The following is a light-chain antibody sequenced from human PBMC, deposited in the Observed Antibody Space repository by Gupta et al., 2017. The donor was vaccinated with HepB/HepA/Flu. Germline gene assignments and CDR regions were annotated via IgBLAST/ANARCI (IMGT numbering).Light chain of an antibody. Sequence: ILLTMSQPALTVTPGEAASSSCRSSQSLLQSNGYTYLEWYLQKPGQSPKLLIYLVSNRASGVPDRFSGSGSGTDFTLKISRVEAEDVGIYYCRQDVQTPRTFGQGTKVEIK. V-gene: IGKV2-28*01. CDR2: LVS. CDR3: RQDVQTPRT. CDR1: QSLLQSNGYTY. J-gene: IGKJ1*01.